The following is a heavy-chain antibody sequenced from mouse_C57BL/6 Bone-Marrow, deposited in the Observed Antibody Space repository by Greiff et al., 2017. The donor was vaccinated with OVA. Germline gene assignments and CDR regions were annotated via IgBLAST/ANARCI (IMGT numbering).Heavy chain of an antibody. Sequence: EVQLQQSGTVLARPGASVKMSCKTSGYTFTSYWMHWVKQRPGQGLEWIGAIYPGNSDTSYNQKFKGKAKLTAVTSASTAYMELSSLTNEDSAVYYCTRGWLLRDYYAMDYWGQGTSVTVSS. CDR1: GYTFTSYW. D-gene: IGHD2-3*01. CDR2: IYPGNSDT. V-gene: IGHV1-5*01. CDR3: TRGWLLRDYYAMDY. J-gene: IGHJ4*01.